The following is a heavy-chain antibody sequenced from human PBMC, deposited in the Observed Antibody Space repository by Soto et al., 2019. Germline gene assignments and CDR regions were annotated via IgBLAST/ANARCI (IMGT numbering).Heavy chain of an antibody. CDR3: AKDKVSLYTSAFDI. CDR2: VSGTGGSS. D-gene: IGHD1-20*01. CDR1: AFTFNNYA. J-gene: IGHJ3*02. V-gene: IGHV3-23*01. Sequence: PGGSLRLSCAASAFTFNNYAITWVRQAPGKGLEWVSTVSGTGGSSFYADSVKGRFTISRDNSKNTLYLQMSSLRAEDTAVYYCAKDKVSLYTSAFDIWGQGTMVTVSS.